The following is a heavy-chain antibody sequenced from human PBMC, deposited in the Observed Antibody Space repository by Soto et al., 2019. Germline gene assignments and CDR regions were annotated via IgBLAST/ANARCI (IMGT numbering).Heavy chain of an antibody. J-gene: IGHJ4*02. Sequence: AGGSLRLSCAASGFTFSSYSMNWVRQAPGKGLEWVSSISSSSSYIYYADSVKGRFTISRDNAKNSLYLQMNSLRAEDTAVYYCARDKGIAAPFDYWGQGTLVTVSS. D-gene: IGHD6-13*01. CDR2: ISSSSSYI. CDR3: ARDKGIAAPFDY. V-gene: IGHV3-21*01. CDR1: GFTFSSYS.